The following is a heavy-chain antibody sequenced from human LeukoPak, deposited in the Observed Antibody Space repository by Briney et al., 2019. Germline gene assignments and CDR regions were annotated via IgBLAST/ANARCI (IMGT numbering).Heavy chain of an antibody. CDR1: GGSISSSSYY. J-gene: IGHJ4*02. CDR2: IYYSGST. CDR3: ARHRGGNSRWYFDY. V-gene: IGHV4-39*01. Sequence: SETLSLTCTVSGGSISSSSYYWGWIRQPPGKGLGWIGSIYYSGSTYYNPSLKSRVTISVDTSKNQFSLKLSSVTAADTAVYYCARHRGGNSRWYFDYWGQGTLVTVS. D-gene: IGHD4-23*01.